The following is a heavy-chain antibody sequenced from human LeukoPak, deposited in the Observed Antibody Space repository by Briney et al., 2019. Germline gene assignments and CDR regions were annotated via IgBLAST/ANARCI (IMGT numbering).Heavy chain of an antibody. CDR1: GGSISSSSYY. CDR3: ASRVVTASAEYFQH. Sequence: PSETLSLTCTVSGGSISSSSYYWGWIRQPPGKGLEWIGSIYYSGSTYYNPSLKSRVTISVDTSKNQFSLKLSSVTAADTAVYYCASRVVTASAEYFQHWGQGTLVTVSS. J-gene: IGHJ1*01. D-gene: IGHD2-21*02. CDR2: IYYSGST. V-gene: IGHV4-39*01.